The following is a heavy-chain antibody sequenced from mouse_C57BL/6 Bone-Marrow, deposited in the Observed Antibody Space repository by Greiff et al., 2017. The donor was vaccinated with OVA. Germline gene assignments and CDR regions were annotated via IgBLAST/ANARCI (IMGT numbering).Heavy chain of an antibody. CDR2: INPNNGGT. CDR3: AREGWDDYYGSSWRFAY. D-gene: IGHD1-1*01. V-gene: IGHV1-18*01. Sequence: EVQLQQSGPELVKPGASVKIPCKASGYTFTDYNMDWVKQSHGKSLEWIGDINPNNGGTIYNQKFKGKATLTVDKSSSTAYMELRSLTSVDTAVYYCAREGWDDYYGSSWRFAYWGQGTLVTVSA. CDR1: GYTFTDYN. J-gene: IGHJ3*01.